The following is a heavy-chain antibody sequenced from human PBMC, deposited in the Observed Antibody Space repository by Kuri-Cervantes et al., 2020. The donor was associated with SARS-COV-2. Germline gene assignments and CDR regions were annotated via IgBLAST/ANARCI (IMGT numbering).Heavy chain of an antibody. D-gene: IGHD4-17*01. CDR3: ASYPSYDYGDYVAVYYFDY. V-gene: IGHV3-30*04. Sequence: GGSLRLSCAASGFTFSSYAMHWVRQAPGKGLEWVAVISYDGSNKYYADSVKGRFTISRDNSKNTLYLQMNSLRAEDTAVYYCASYPSYDYGDYVAVYYFDYWGQGTLVTVSS. J-gene: IGHJ4*02. CDR1: GFTFSSYA. CDR2: ISYDGSNK.